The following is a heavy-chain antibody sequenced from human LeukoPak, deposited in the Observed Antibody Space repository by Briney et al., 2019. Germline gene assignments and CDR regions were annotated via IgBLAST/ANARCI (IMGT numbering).Heavy chain of an antibody. J-gene: IGHJ4*02. V-gene: IGHV3-23*01. D-gene: IGHD3-22*01. CDR2: ISGSGGST. Sequence: GGSLRLSCAASGFTFSSYAMSWVRQAPGKGLEWVSAISGSGGSTYYADSVKGRFTISRDNSKNTLHLQMNSLRAEDTAVYYCAKGHHRQRITMIVVVGYWGQGTLVTVSS. CDR1: GFTFSSYA. CDR3: AKGHHRQRITMIVVVGY.